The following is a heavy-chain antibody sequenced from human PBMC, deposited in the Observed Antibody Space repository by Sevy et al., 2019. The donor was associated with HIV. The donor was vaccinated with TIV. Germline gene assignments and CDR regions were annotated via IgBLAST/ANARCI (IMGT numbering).Heavy chain of an antibody. CDR3: ARHRVEDSSGWPYGMDV. CDR1: GYSFTSYW. D-gene: IGHD6-19*01. V-gene: IGHV5-51*01. Sequence: GESLKISCKGSGYSFTSYWIGWVRQMPGKGLEWMGIIYPGDSDTRYSPSFQGQVTISADKSISTAYLQWSSLKASDTAMYYWARHRVEDSSGWPYGMDVWGQGTTVTVSS. J-gene: IGHJ6*02. CDR2: IYPGDSDT.